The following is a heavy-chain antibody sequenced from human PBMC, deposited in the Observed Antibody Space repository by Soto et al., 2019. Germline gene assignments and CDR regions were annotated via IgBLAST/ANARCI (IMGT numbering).Heavy chain of an antibody. CDR1: GYTFTSYG. CDR2: ISAYNGNT. V-gene: IGHV1-18*01. J-gene: IGHJ6*03. CDR3: ATAPPTTLRHYYYMDV. Sequence: QVQLVQSGAEVKKPGASVKVSCKASGYTFTSYGISWVRQAPGQGLEWMGWISAYNGNTNHAQKRQGRVTMITDTSTSTAYMELRSLRSDDTAVYYCATAPPTTLRHYYYMDVWGKGTTVTVSS. D-gene: IGHD4-17*01.